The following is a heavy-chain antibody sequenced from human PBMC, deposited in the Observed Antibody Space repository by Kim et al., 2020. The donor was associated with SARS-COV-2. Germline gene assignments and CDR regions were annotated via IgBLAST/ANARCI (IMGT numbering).Heavy chain of an antibody. Sequence: GGSLRLSCAASGFTFSSYWMHWVRQAPGKGLVWVSRXNSDGSSTSYADSVKGRFXXSRAXXKNPXXLQXXSLSXXDTXVXYCXXGRXXXGYXXXYWXXGTLXXVSS. D-gene: IGHD5-12*01. J-gene: IGHJ4*01. CDR1: GFTFSSYW. CDR3: XXGRXXXGYXXXY. V-gene: IGHV3-74*01. CDR2: XNSDGSST.